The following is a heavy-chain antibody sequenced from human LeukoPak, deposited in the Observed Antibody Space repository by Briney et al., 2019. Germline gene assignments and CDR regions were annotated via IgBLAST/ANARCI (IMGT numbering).Heavy chain of an antibody. CDR3: ARADYGDCR. V-gene: IGHV3-74*01. J-gene: IGHJ4*02. CDR2: INTDGSST. D-gene: IGHD4-17*01. Sequence: GGSLRLSCAASGFTFSTYWMQWVRQAPGKGLVWISRINTDGSSTSYADAVKGRFTISRDNAKNKLYLQMNRLRAEDTAVYYCARADYGDCRWGQGTPVTVSS. CDR1: GFTFSTYW.